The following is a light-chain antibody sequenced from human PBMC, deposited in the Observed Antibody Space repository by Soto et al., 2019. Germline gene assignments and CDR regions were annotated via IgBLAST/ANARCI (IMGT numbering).Light chain of an antibody. V-gene: IGKV1-27*01. CDR3: QKYNSAPPA. J-gene: IGKJ1*01. CDR2: AAS. CDR1: QGISTY. Sequence: DIQMTQSPSSLSASVGDRVTITCRASQGISTYLAWYQQKPGKVPKLLIYAASTLQSGVPSRFSGSGSGTDFTLPISSLQPEDVATYYCQKYNSAPPAFGQGTKVEIK.